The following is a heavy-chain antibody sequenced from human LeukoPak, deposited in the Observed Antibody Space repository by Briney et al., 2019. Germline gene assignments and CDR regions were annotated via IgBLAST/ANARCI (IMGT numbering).Heavy chain of an antibody. V-gene: IGHV3-7*03. D-gene: IGHD6-19*01. J-gene: IGHJ4*02. CDR3: VRNLAVAGTCFDS. CDR1: GFTFSTYG. CDR2: IKQDGSDR. Sequence: GGSLRLSCVASGFTFSTYGMHWVRQAPGTGLEWVANIKQDGSDRNYVASVRGRFTISRDNAESSLYLQMNTLRAEDTAVYYCVRNLAVAGTCFDSWGQGTLVTVSS.